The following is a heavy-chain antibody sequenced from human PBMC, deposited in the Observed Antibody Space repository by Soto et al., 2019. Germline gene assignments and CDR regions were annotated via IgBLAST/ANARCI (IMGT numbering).Heavy chain of an antibody. CDR2: INGVGISR. CDR1: GFTFTNSW. Sequence: EVQLVESGGGLVQPGGSLRVSCNASGFTFTNSWMHWVRQAPGRGLVWVSRINGVGISRFNADSVKDRFTISKDNAENTVYLQMNSLGAEDTAVYYCARGVRNYYAMDVWGQGTTVTVSS. V-gene: IGHV3-74*01. J-gene: IGHJ6*02. CDR3: ARGVRNYYAMDV.